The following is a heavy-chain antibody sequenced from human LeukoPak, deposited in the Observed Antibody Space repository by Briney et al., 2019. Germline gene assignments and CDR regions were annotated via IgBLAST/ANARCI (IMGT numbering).Heavy chain of an antibody. V-gene: IGHV3-23*01. Sequence: GGSLRLSCAASGFTFSSYAMSWVRQAPGKGLEWVSAISGSGGSTYYADSVKGRFTISRDNSKNTLYLQMNSLRAEDTAVYYCAKDRAHCSGGSCRNWFDPWGQGTLVTVSS. CDR2: ISGSGGST. D-gene: IGHD2-15*01. J-gene: IGHJ5*02. CDR1: GFTFSSYA. CDR3: AKDRAHCSGGSCRNWFDP.